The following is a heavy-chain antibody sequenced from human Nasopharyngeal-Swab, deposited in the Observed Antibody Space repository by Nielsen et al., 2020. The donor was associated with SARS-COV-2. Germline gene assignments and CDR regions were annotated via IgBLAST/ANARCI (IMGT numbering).Heavy chain of an antibody. V-gene: IGHV6-1*01. CDR1: GDSVSSNSAA. Sequence: SQTLSLTCAISGDSVSSNSAAWNWIRQSPSRGLEWLGRTYYRSKWYNDYAVSVKSRITINPDTSKNQFSLQLNSVTPEDTAVYYCAREPYYSDTSGSYFQFDYWGQGTLVTVSS. CDR2: TYYRSKWYN. J-gene: IGHJ4*02. D-gene: IGHD3-22*01. CDR3: AREPYYSDTSGSYFQFDY.